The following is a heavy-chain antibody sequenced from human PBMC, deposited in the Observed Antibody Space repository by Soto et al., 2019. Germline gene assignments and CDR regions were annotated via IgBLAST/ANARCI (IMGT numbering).Heavy chain of an antibody. V-gene: IGHV1-69*01. J-gene: IGHJ3*02. CDR3: ATAAAYDAFDI. D-gene: IGHD6-13*01. Sequence: QVQLVQSGAEVKKPGSSVKVSCKASGGTFSSYAISWVRQAPGHGLEWMGGFIPIFGTANYAQQFQGRVTITADEATSTAYMELGSLSSEDTAVYYCATAAAYDAFDIWGQGTMVTVSS. CDR1: GGTFSSYA. CDR2: FIPIFGTA.